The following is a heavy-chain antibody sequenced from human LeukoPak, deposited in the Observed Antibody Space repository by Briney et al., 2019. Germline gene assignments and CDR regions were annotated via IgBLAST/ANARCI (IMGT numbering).Heavy chain of an antibody. CDR3: AKDTGANIAVAGMDLAGGVRPRFDP. CDR1: GFTFDDYA. V-gene: IGHV3-9*01. J-gene: IGHJ5*02. CDR2: ISWNSGSI. Sequence: GRSLRLSCAASGFTFDDYAMHWVRQAPGKGLEWVSGISWNSGSIAYADSVKGRFTISRDNAKNSLYLQMNSLRAEDTALYYCAKDTGANIAVAGMDLAGGVRPRFDPWGQGTLVTVSS. D-gene: IGHD6-19*01.